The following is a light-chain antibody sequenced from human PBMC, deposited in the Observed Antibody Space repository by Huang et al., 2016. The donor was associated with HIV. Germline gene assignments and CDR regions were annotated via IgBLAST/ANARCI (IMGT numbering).Light chain of an antibody. CDR3: LQYNNWPRT. Sequence: EMVMTQSPDTLSVSPGESVTLSCRASQGISSNLAWYQQKPGQAPRLLIHGVSTRAAGIPARFSGSGSEIAFSLTINSLQSEDSAIYYCLQYNNWPRTFGQGTKLEIK. CDR1: QGISSN. V-gene: IGKV3-15*01. J-gene: IGKJ2*01. CDR2: GVS.